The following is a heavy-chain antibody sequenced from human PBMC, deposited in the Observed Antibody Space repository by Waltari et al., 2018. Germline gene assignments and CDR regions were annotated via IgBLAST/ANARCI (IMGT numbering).Heavy chain of an antibody. J-gene: IGHJ3*01. CDR1: GGSISSYY. Sequence: QVQLQESGPGLVKPSETLSLTCTVSGGSISSYYWSWIRQPPGKGLEWIGYIYYSGITNYNPSLKSRVTISVETSKNQFSLKLNSVTAADTAGYYCARGSRGNVAAFDVWGQGTMVTVSS. CDR3: ARGSRGNVAAFDV. D-gene: IGHD3-22*01. CDR2: IYYSGIT. V-gene: IGHV4-59*01.